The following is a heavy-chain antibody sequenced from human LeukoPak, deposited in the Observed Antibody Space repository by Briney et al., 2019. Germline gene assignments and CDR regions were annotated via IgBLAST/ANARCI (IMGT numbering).Heavy chain of an antibody. CDR2: VNHSGST. J-gene: IGHJ4*02. CDR1: GGSFSGYY. CDR3: ARWGSSSWYVGLVPFDY. V-gene: IGHV4-34*01. D-gene: IGHD6-13*01. Sequence: KPSETLSLTCAVYGGSFSGYYWSWIRQPPGKGLEWIGEVNHSGSTNYNPSLKSRVSISVDTSKNQLSLKLSSVTAADTAVYYCARWGSSSWYVGLVPFDYWGQGTLVTVSS.